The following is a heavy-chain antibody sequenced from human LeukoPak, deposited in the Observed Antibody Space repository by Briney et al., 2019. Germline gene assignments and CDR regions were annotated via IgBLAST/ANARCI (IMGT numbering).Heavy chain of an antibody. D-gene: IGHD6-13*01. J-gene: IGHJ4*02. V-gene: IGHV6-1*01. CDR3: ASSLPSSWYYGIDF. CDR1: GDSVSSNSAA. CDR2: TYYRSKWYN. Sequence: SQTLSLTCAISGDSVSSNSAAWNWIRQSPSRGLEWLGRTYYRSKWYNDYAVSVKSRITINPDTSKNQFSLKLSSVTAADTAVYYCASSLPSSWYYGIDFWGQGTLVTVSS.